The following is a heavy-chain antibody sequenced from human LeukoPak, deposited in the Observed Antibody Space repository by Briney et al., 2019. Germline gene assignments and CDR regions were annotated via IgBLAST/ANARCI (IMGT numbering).Heavy chain of an antibody. D-gene: IGHD6-13*01. CDR1: GGSISSYY. Sequence: QPSETLSLTCTVSGGSISSYYWSWIRQPPGKGLEWIGYIYYSGSTNYNPSLKSRVTISVDTSKNPFSLKLSSVTAADTAVYYCAREAAGTRAVDYWGQGTLVTVSS. V-gene: IGHV4-59*01. CDR3: AREAAGTRAVDY. J-gene: IGHJ4*02. CDR2: IYYSGST.